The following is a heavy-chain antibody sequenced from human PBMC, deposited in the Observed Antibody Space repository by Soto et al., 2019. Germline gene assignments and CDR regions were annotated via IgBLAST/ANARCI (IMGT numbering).Heavy chain of an antibody. CDR2: ISYSWAT. J-gene: IGHJ5*02. CDR1: VDSINSGNHL. Sequence: SETLSLTCSVSVDSINSGNHLLTWIRQKSGKGLAWIGYISYSWATYYNPYLKTRVSISIDKSKRHFSLRLSSVTAADTAVYYCARAESSGWYTTYNWFEPWGQGTMVTVSS. D-gene: IGHD6-19*01. CDR3: ARAESSGWYTTYNWFEP. V-gene: IGHV4-31*03.